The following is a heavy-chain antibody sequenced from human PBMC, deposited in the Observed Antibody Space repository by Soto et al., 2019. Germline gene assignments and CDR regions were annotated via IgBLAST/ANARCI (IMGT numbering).Heavy chain of an antibody. D-gene: IGHD6-13*01. V-gene: IGHV5-10-1*01. Sequence: PGESLKISCKGSGYSFTSYWISWVRQMPGKGLEWMGRIDPSDSYTNYSPSFQGHVTISADKSISTAYLQWSSLKASDTAMYYCARRGGSSWYGYYYYGMDVWGQGTTVTVYS. J-gene: IGHJ6*02. CDR1: GYSFTSYW. CDR3: ARRGGSSWYGYYYYGMDV. CDR2: IDPSDSYT.